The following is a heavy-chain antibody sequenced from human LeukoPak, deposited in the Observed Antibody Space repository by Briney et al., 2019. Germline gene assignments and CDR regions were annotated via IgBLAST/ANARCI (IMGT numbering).Heavy chain of an antibody. Sequence: GGSLRLSCAASGFTFSSYGMHWVRQAPGKGLEWVAFIRYDGSNKYYADSVKGRFTISRDISKNTLYLQMNSLRAEDTAVYYCAKDRRPNSYNSRWLDYWGQGTLVTVSS. CDR2: IRYDGSNK. CDR3: AKDRRPNSYNSRWLDY. V-gene: IGHV3-30*02. CDR1: GFTFSSYG. J-gene: IGHJ4*02. D-gene: IGHD6-13*01.